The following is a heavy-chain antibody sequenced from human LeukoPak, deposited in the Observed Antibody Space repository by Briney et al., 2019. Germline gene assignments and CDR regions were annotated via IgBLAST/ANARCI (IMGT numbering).Heavy chain of an antibody. CDR2: IIPILGIA. J-gene: IGHJ4*02. Sequence: GASVKVSCKASGGTFSSYAISWVRQAPGQGLEWMGRIIPILGIANYAQKFQGRVTITADKSTSTAYMELSSLRSDDTAVYYCARAHSMVRGVTYYDYWGQGTLVTVSS. D-gene: IGHD3-10*01. CDR1: GGTFSSYA. CDR3: ARAHSMVRGVTYYDY. V-gene: IGHV1-69*04.